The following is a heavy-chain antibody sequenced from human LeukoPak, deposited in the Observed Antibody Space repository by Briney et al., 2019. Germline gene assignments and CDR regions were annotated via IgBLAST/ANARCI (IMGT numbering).Heavy chain of an antibody. CDR1: GGSISSGSYY. J-gene: IGHJ4*02. V-gene: IGHV4-61*02. CDR3: ARLGDVLNGLNFDY. CDR2: IYTSGST. Sequence: SQTLSLTCTVSGGSISSGSYYWSWIRQPAGKGLEWIGRIYTSGSTNYNPSLKSRVTISVDTSKNQFSLKLYSVTAADTAVYYCARLGDVLNGLNFDYWGQGALVTVSS. D-gene: IGHD3-9*01.